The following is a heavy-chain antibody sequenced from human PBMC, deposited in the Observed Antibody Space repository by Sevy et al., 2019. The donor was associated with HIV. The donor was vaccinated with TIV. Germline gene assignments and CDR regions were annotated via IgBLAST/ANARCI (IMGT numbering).Heavy chain of an antibody. Sequence: GGSLRLSCAASGFTFSANWMNWVRQAPGKGLEWVANIKGDGSDKNYVDSVEGRFTISRDNAKNLLYLQMNSLRVEDTAVYYWAHESFGRFESWGQGTLVTVSS. CDR3: AHESFGRFES. V-gene: IGHV3-7*01. CDR1: GFTFSANW. D-gene: IGHD3-16*01. J-gene: IGHJ4*02. CDR2: IKGDGSDK.